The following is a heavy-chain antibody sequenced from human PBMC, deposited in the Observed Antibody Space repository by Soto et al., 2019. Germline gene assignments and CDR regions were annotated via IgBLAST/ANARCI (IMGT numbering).Heavy chain of an antibody. J-gene: IGHJ4*02. V-gene: IGHV4-61*01. Sequence: SETLSLTCTVSGGSVSSGSYYWSWIRQPPGKGLEWIGYIYYSGSTNYNPSLKSRVTISVDTSKNQFSLKLSSVTAAETAVYYCERGDKSGYSYALPDWGQGTLVTVS. CDR2: IYYSGST. CDR3: ERGDKSGYSYALPD. D-gene: IGHD5-18*01. CDR1: GGSVSSGSYY.